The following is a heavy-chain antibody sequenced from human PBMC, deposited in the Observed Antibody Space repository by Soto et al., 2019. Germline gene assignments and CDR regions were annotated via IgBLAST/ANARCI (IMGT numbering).Heavy chain of an antibody. D-gene: IGHD6-13*01. CDR3: ATHDGPAAAGLVLDF. CDR2: IKQDENGK. Sequence: EVQLVESGGGLVQPGGSLRLSCEASGFTFSSRWMTWVRQGPGKGLEWVANIKQDENGKDYVDSVKGRFNISRDNAKNSLYLQMNSLRAEDTAVYYCATHDGPAAAGLVLDFWGQGTLVNVSS. CDR1: GFTFSSRW. V-gene: IGHV3-7*02. J-gene: IGHJ4*02.